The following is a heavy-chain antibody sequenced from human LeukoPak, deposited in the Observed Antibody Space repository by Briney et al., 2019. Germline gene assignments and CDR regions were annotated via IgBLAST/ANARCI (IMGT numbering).Heavy chain of an antibody. CDR3: ARGLSHYDAFDI. CDR2: IYTSGST. V-gene: IGHV4-61*02. CDR1: GGSISSGSYY. J-gene: IGHJ3*02. D-gene: IGHD5/OR15-5a*01. Sequence: PSETLSLTCTVSGGSISSGSYYWSWIRQPAGKGLEWIGRIYTSGSTNSNPSLKSRVTISVDTSKNQFSLKLSSVTAADTAVYYCARGLSHYDAFDIWGQGTMVTVSS.